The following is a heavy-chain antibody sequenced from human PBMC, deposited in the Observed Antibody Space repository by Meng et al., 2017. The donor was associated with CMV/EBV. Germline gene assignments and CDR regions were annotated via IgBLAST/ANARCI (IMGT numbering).Heavy chain of an antibody. V-gene: IGHV1-2*02. D-gene: IGHD1-7*01. CDR3: ARSRLELRALVDWFDP. J-gene: IGHJ5*02. Sequence: ASVTVSCKASGYTFTGYYMHWVRQAPGQGLEWMGCINPNSGGTNYAQKLQGRVTMTRDTSISTAYMELSRLRSDDTAVYYCARSRLELRALVDWFDPWGQGTLVTVSS. CDR1: GYTFTGYY. CDR2: INPNSGGT.